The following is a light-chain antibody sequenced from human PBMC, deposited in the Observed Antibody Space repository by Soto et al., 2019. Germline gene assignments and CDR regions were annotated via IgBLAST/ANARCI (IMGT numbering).Light chain of an antibody. V-gene: IGKV1-9*01. Sequence: DLQLTQSPSFLSASVGDRVTISCRASQGISSYLAWYQQKPGKAPNLLIYAASTLLSGVPSRFSGSGSGTEFPLTISSLQPEDFATYYCQQLNSYPPFTFGPGTKVDIK. CDR2: AAS. CDR1: QGISSY. J-gene: IGKJ3*01. CDR3: QQLNSYPPFT.